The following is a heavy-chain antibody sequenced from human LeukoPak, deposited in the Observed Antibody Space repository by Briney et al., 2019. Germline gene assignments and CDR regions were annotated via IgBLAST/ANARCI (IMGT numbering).Heavy chain of an antibody. D-gene: IGHD3-10*01. V-gene: IGHV3-53*01. CDR3: ARDLHTMVRGVLDY. J-gene: IGHJ4*02. Sequence: PGGSLRLSCAASGFTVSSNYMSWVRQAPGKGLEWVSVIYSGGSTYYADSVKGRFTISRDNSKNTLYPQMNSLRAEDTAVYYCARDLHTMVRGVLDYWGQGTLVTVSS. CDR2: IYSGGST. CDR1: GFTVSSNY.